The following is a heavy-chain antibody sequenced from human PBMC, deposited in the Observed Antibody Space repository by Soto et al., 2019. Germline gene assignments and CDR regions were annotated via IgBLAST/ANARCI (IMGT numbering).Heavy chain of an antibody. CDR2: LSDSGGSI. CDR1: GFTFSRHA. CDR3: AKVSSSWYAGFFDL. Sequence: GGSLRISCTTSGFTFSRHAMTWGRPAPGKGLEWVSGLSDSGGSIYYADSVKGRFTISRDNSTNTLYLQMNTLRAEDTAIYYCAKVSSSWYAGFFDLWGQGTLVTVSS. V-gene: IGHV3-23*01. J-gene: IGHJ4*02. D-gene: IGHD6-13*01.